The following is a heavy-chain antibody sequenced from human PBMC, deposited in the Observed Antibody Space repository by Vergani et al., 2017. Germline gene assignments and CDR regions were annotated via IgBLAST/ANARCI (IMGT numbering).Heavy chain of an antibody. CDR3: AKGSRYSSSSNYMDV. Sequence: EVQLVESGGGLVQPGGSLKLSCAASGFTFSGSAMHWVRQASGKGLDWVGRIRSKANSYATAYAASVKGRFTISRDDSKNTAYLQMNSLKTEDTAVYYCAKGSRYSSSSNYMDVWGKGTTVTVSS. V-gene: IGHV3-73*01. CDR1: GFTFSGSA. J-gene: IGHJ6*03. D-gene: IGHD6-13*01. CDR2: IRSKANSYAT.